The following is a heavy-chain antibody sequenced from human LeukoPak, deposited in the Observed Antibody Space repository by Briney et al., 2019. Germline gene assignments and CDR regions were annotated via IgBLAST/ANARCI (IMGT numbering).Heavy chain of an antibody. CDR1: GFTFSTYW. J-gene: IGHJ1*01. D-gene: IGHD6-13*01. Sequence: GGSLRLSCAASGFTFSTYWMSWVRQAPGKGLEWVANIKQDGSEKYYVDSVKGRFTISRDNAKNSLYLQMNSLRAEDTAVYYSSLEGSSWYRYFQHWGQGTLVTVSS. V-gene: IGHV3-7*05. CDR3: SLEGSSWYRYFQH. CDR2: IKQDGSEK.